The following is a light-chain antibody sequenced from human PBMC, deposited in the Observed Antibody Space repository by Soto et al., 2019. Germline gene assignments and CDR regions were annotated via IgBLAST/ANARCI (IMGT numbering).Light chain of an antibody. CDR2: AAS. V-gene: IGKV1-39*01. CDR1: QNLNNY. Sequence: DLQLTQSPSSLSASVGDRVTITCRASQNLNNYLHWFQQKPGKAPKLLISAASTLQSWVPSRFSGGASGTDFTLTISSLQFEDFATYYCQQTYSTPQTFGQGTKVEIK. CDR3: QQTYSTPQT. J-gene: IGKJ1*01.